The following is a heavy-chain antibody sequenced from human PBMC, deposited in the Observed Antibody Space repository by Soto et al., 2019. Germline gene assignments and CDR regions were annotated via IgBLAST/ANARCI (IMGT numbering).Heavy chain of an antibody. CDR1: GFTFSNHG. Sequence: QVQLVESGGGVVQPGRSLRLSCAASGFTFSNHGMHWVRQAPGKRLEWVAVIWNDGNSKYYGDSVRRRFTISRDNYKNTLDLQMVSLRAEDTAVYYCARDIIGDSICAIEHWGQGTLVTVSS. D-gene: IGHD3-3*02. CDR2: IWNDGNSK. CDR3: ARDIIGDSICAIEH. J-gene: IGHJ4*02. V-gene: IGHV3-33*01.